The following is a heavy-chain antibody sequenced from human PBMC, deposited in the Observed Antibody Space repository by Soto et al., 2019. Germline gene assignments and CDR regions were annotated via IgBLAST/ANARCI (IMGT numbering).Heavy chain of an antibody. D-gene: IGHD3-10*01. CDR3: AKEAGVSFGELLPEPFDY. CDR1: GFTFSSYA. V-gene: IGHV3-23*01. CDR2: ISGSGGST. Sequence: GGSLRLSCAASGFTFSSYAMSWVRQAPGKGLEWVSAISGSGGSTYYADSVKGRFTISRDNSKNTLYLQMNSLRAEDTAVYYCAKEAGVSFGELLPEPFDYWGQGTLVTVSS. J-gene: IGHJ4*02.